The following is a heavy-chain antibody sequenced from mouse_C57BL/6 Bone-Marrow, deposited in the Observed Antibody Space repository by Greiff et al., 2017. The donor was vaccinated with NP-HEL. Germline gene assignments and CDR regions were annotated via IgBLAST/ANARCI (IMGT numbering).Heavy chain of an antibody. D-gene: IGHD4-1*01. Sequence: EVKLVESGEGLVKPGGSLKLSCAASGFTFSSYAMSWVRQTPGKRLEWVAYISSGGDYIYYADTVKGRFTISRDNARNTLYLQMSSLKSEDTAMYYCTRGGTGFYAMDYWGQGTSVTVSS. J-gene: IGHJ4*01. V-gene: IGHV5-9-1*02. CDR3: TRGGTGFYAMDY. CDR2: ISSGGDYI. CDR1: GFTFSSYA.